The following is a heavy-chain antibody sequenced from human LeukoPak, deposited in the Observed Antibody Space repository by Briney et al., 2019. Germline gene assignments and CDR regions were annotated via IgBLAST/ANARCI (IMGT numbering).Heavy chain of an antibody. CDR3: ARDGYNSHFDY. CDR2: ISRSGSTI. Sequence: GGSLRLSCAASGFTFSDYYMSWIRQAPGKGLEWVSYISRSGSTIYYADSVKGRFTVSRDNAKNSLYLQMNSLRAEDTAVYYCARDGYNSHFDYWGQGTLVTVSS. J-gene: IGHJ4*02. V-gene: IGHV3-11*04. CDR1: GFTFSDYY. D-gene: IGHD5-24*01.